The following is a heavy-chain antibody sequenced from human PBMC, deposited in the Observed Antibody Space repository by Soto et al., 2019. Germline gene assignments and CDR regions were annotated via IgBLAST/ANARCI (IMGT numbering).Heavy chain of an antibody. CDR1: GFTFSSYW. V-gene: IGHV3-74*01. CDR3: AREESHFWSGYYKGGFDY. J-gene: IGHJ4*02. CDR2: INSDGSST. D-gene: IGHD3-3*02. Sequence: PGGSLRLSCAASGFTFSSYWMHWVRQAPGKGLVWVSRINSDGSSTSYADSVKGRFTISRDNAKNTLYLQMNSLSAEDTAVYYCAREESHFWSGYYKGGFDYSGQGTIVTVYS.